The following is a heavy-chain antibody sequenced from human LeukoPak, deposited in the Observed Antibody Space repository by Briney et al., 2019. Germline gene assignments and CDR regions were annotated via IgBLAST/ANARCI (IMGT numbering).Heavy chain of an antibody. CDR2: IYHSGST. D-gene: IGHD4-23*01. V-gene: IGHV4-38-2*02. CDR3: ARVPGGAFDI. Sequence: SETLSLTCTVSGYSISSGYYWGWIRQPPGKGLEWIGSIYHSGSTYYNPSLKSRVTMSVDTSKNQFSLKLSSVTAADTAVYYCARVPGGAFDIWGQGTMVTVSS. CDR1: GYSISSGYY. J-gene: IGHJ3*02.